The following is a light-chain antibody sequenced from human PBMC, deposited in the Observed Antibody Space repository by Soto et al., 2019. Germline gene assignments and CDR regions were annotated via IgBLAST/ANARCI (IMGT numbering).Light chain of an antibody. V-gene: IGKV1-39*01. CDR1: QGISTY. CDR2: AAS. J-gene: IGKJ2*01. CDR3: QQSYRTPYT. Sequence: DIQMTQSPSSLSASVGDRVTITCRASQGISTYLVWYQQRQGRAPKLLIYAASSLLSGVPSRFSGSGSGTDFTPTISSLQPEDFATYYCQQSYRTPYTFGQGTKLETK.